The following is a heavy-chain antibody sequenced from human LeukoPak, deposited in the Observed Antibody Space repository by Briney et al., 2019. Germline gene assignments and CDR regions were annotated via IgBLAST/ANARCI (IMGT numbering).Heavy chain of an antibody. V-gene: IGHV3-74*01. CDR1: GFTFSSYW. Sequence: PGGSLRPSCAASGFTFSSYWMLWVRQTPGQGLVWVSRISPDGSSTSYADSVKGRFTISRDNAKNTLYLQMNSLRAEDTAVYYCARGPNSNWSGLDFWGQGTLLTVSS. CDR3: ARGPNSNWSGLDF. CDR2: ISPDGSST. D-gene: IGHD6-6*01. J-gene: IGHJ4*02.